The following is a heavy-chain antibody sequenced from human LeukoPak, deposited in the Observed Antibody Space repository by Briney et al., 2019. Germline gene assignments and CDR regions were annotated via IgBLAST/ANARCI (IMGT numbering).Heavy chain of an antibody. V-gene: IGHV4-59*08. CDR3: ARQPTGIWFGELRANWFDP. CDR1: GGSISSYY. D-gene: IGHD3-10*01. J-gene: IGHJ5*02. Sequence: PSETLSLTCTVSGGSISSYYWSWIRQPPGKGLEWIGYIYYSGSTYYNPSLKSRVTISVDTSKNQFSLKLSSVTAADTAVYYCARQPTGIWFGELRANWFDPWGQGTLVTVSS. CDR2: IYYSGST.